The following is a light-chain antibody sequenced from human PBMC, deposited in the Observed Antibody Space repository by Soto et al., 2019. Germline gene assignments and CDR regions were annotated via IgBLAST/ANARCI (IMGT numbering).Light chain of an antibody. CDR2: GNT. CDR3: QSYDSSLSGWV. J-gene: IGLJ3*02. CDR1: SSNIGACYP. Sequence: QAVLTQPPSVSGAPGQRVTVSCIGSSSNIGACYPVQWYQQVPGTAPKLLIYGNTNRPSGIPDRFSGSKSVTSASLAITGLQAEDEADYYCQSYDSSLSGWVFGGGTKLTVL. V-gene: IGLV1-40*01.